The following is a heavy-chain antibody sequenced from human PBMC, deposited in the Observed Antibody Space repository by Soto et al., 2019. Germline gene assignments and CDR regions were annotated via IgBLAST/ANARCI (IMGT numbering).Heavy chain of an antibody. CDR3: ARGPAFEGGDYVLGIYGMDV. CDR2: INPSGGST. J-gene: IGHJ6*02. V-gene: IGHV1-46*01. D-gene: IGHD4-17*01. CDR1: GYTFTSYY. Sequence: GASVKVSCKASGYTFTSYYMHWVRQAPGQGLEWMGIINPSGGSTSYAQKFQGRVTMTRDTSTSTVYMELSSLRSEDTAVYYCARGPAFEGGDYVLGIYGMDVWGQGTTVTVSS.